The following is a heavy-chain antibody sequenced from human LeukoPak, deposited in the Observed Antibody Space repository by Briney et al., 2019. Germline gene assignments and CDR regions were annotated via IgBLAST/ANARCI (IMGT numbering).Heavy chain of an antibody. D-gene: IGHD6-19*01. CDR2: ISYDGSNK. CDR3: ARGHLGSSGWLDY. J-gene: IGHJ4*02. CDR1: GFTFSSYA. V-gene: IGHV3-30-3*01. Sequence: PGRSLRLSCAASGFTFSSYAMHWVRQAPGKGLEWVAVISYDGSNKYYADSVKGRFTISRDNSKNTLYLQMNSLRAEDTAVYYCARGHLGSSGWLDYWGQGTLVTVSS.